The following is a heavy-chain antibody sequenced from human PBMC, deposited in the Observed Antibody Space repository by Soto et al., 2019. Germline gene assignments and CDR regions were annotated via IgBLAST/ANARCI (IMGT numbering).Heavy chain of an antibody. J-gene: IGHJ4*02. V-gene: IGHV1-2*02. D-gene: IGHD3-9*01. CDR2: INPNSGGA. CDR3: ARRGRYFDWLDY. CDR1: GYTFTGYY. Sequence: QVQLVQSGAEVKKPGASVKVSCKTSGYTFTGYYMHWVRQAPGQGLEWMGWINPNSGGATYAQRFQGRVTLTRDTSISTAYMELSRLSSDDTAVYFCARRGRYFDWLDYWGQGTLVTVSS.